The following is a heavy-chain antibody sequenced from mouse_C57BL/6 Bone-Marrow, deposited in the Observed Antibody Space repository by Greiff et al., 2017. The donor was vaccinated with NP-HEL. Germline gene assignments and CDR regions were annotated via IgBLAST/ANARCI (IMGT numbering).Heavy chain of an antibody. V-gene: IGHV1-52*01. CDR1: GYTFTSYW. J-gene: IGHJ2*01. CDR3: ARSKITTVVADFYY. Sequence: QVQLQQPGAELVRPGSSVKLSCKASGYTFTSYWMHWVKQRPIQGLEWIGNIDPSDSETHYNQKFKDKATLTVDKSSSTAYMQLSSLTSEDSAVYYCARSKITTVVADFYYWGQGTTLTVSS. CDR2: IDPSDSET. D-gene: IGHD1-1*01.